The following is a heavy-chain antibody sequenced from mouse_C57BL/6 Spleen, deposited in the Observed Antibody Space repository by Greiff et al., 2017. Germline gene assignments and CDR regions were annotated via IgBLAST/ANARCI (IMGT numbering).Heavy chain of an antibody. CDR1: GYTFTGYW. CDR2: ILPGRGST. Sequence: QVQLQQSGAELMKPGASVKLSCKATGYTFTGYWIEWVKQRPGHGLEWIGEILPGRGSTNYNEKFKGKVTFTADTSSNTAYMQLSSLTSGDAAICYCARSNSGSSHAWFAYWGQGTLVTVSA. J-gene: IGHJ3*01. CDR3: ARSNSGSSHAWFAY. V-gene: IGHV1-9*01. D-gene: IGHD1-1*01.